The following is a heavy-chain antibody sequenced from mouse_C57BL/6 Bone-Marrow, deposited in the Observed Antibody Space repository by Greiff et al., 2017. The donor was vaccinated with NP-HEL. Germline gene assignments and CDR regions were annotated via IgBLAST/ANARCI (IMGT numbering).Heavy chain of an antibody. D-gene: IGHD2-2*01. V-gene: IGHV1-81*01. CDR1: GYTFTSYG. CDR2: IYPRSGNT. Sequence: QVQLQQSGAELARPGASVKLSCKASGYTFTSYGISWVKQRPGQGLEWIGEIYPRSGNTYYNEKFKGKATLTADKSSSTAYMELRSLTSEDSAVYFCARSTMVTTGWYFDVWGTGTTVTVS. CDR3: ARSTMVTTGWYFDV. J-gene: IGHJ1*03.